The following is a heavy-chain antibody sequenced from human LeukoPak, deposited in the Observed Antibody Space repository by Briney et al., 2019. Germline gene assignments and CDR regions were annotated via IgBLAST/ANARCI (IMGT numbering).Heavy chain of an antibody. J-gene: IGHJ4*02. CDR1: GGIFSSYA. D-gene: IGHD1-26*01. Sequence: SVKVSCKASGGIFSSYAISWVRQAPGQGLEWMGGIIAIFGTANYAQKFQGRVTITTDESTSTAYMELSSLRSEDTAVYYCARVSVGATTSAFDCWGQGTLVTVSS. V-gene: IGHV1-69*05. CDR2: IIAIFGTA. CDR3: ARVSVGATTSAFDC.